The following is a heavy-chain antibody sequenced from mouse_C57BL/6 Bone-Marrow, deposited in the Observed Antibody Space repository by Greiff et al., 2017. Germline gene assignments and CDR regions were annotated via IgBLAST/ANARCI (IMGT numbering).Heavy chain of an antibody. CDR2: ISYDGSN. J-gene: IGHJ1*03. V-gene: IGHV3-6*01. CDR1: GYSITSGYY. D-gene: IGHD2-5*01. CDR3: ARGGGSNFYWYFDV. Sequence: ESGPGLVKPSQSLSLTCSVTGYSITSGYYWNWIRQFPGNKLEWMGYISYDGSNNYNPSLKNRISITRDTSKNQFFLKLNSVTTEDTATYYCARGGGSNFYWYFDVWGTGTTVTVSS.